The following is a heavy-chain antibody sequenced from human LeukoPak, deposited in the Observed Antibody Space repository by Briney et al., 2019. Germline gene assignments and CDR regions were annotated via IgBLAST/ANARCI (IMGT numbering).Heavy chain of an antibody. J-gene: IGHJ4*02. D-gene: IGHD3-16*01. CDR1: GYTFSSYG. Sequence: GGSLRLSCAASGYTFSSYGMEWVRQAPGKGLEWVAVIWCDGSNKYYGDSVKGRFTISRDNSKNTVSLQMNSLRAEDTAVYYCARLGSRWSFDYWGQGTLVTVSS. V-gene: IGHV3-33*01. CDR3: ARLGSRWSFDY. CDR2: IWCDGSNK.